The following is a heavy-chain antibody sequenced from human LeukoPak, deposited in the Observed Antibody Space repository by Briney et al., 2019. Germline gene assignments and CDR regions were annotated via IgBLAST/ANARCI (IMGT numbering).Heavy chain of an antibody. V-gene: IGHV7-4-1*02. CDR2: INTNTGNP. Sequence: RASVKVSCKASGYTFTSYAMNWVRQAPGQGLEWMGWINTNTGNPTYAQGFTGRFVFSLDTSVSTAYLQISSLKAEDTAVYYCARDGYPKYSSSWGDVGPWVTIDYWGQGTLVTVSS. CDR3: ARDGYPKYSSSWGDVGPWVTIDY. D-gene: IGHD6-13*01. J-gene: IGHJ4*02. CDR1: GYTFTSYA.